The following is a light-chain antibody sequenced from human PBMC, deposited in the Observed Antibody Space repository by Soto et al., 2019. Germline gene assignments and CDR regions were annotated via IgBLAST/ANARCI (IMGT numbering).Light chain of an antibody. V-gene: IGKV1-5*03. CDR1: QTIFSW. J-gene: IGKJ2*03. CDR2: KAS. CDR3: QQYNCYPYS. Sequence: IQMTQSPSTLSASVGDSVSITCRASQTIFSWLAWYQQKPGKAPNLLIYKASSLESGVPSRYSGSGSGTEFTLTISGLQPDDFAAYYCQQYNCYPYSFGRGTKLEIK.